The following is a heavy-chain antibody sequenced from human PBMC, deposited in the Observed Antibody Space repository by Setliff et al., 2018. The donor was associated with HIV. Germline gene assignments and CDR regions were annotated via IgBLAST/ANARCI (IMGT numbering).Heavy chain of an antibody. V-gene: IGHV3-23*01. CDR2: INSAERT. CDR1: GFTFSSYG. D-gene: IGHD2-15*01. Sequence: SLRLSCAASGFTFSSYGMSWVRQAPGKGLEWVSTINSAERTFYAKSVKGRFTISRDNSKSTLYLQMNSLRAEDTAVYYCVKDPGPRIENWFDPWGQGTLVTVSS. J-gene: IGHJ5*02. CDR3: VKDPGPRIENWFDP.